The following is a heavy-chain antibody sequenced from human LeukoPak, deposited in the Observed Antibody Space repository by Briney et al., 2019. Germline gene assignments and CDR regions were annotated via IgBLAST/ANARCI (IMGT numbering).Heavy chain of an antibody. Sequence: GGSLRLSCSASGFTFSSYSMTWVRQARGKGLEWVSFISSSSTYLYYTDSVKGRFTISRDNAKNSLYLQMNSLRAEDTAVYYCARDSGSYYPFDYWGQGTLVTVSS. J-gene: IGHJ4*02. CDR2: ISSSSTYL. V-gene: IGHV3-21*01. CDR1: GFTFSSYS. CDR3: ARDSGSYYPFDY. D-gene: IGHD3-10*01.